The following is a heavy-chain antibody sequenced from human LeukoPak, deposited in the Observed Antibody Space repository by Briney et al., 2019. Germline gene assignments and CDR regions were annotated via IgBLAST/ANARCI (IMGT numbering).Heavy chain of an antibody. CDR2: ISSSSSYI. Sequence: GGSLRLSCAASGFTFSSYSMNWVRQAPGKGLEWVSSISSSSSYIYYADSVKGRFTISRDNAKNSLYLQMNSLRAEDTAVYYCARDTHSGSAFDYWGQGTLVTVSS. V-gene: IGHV3-21*01. CDR1: GFTFSSYS. D-gene: IGHD3-10*01. CDR3: ARDTHSGSAFDY. J-gene: IGHJ4*02.